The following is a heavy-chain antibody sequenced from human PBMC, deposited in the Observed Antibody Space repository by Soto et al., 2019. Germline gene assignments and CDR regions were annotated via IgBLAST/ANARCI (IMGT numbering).Heavy chain of an antibody. J-gene: IGHJ6*02. CDR1: GFTLSNNY. V-gene: IGHV3-53*01. Sequence: PGGSLRLSCAASGFTLSNNYVTWVRQAPGKGLEWISLIYSGGSTYYADSVKGRFTISRDNSKNTLYLQMNSLRAEDTAVYYCARVNTDNHYYGMDVWGQGTTVTVSS. CDR2: IYSGGST. D-gene: IGHD3-9*01. CDR3: ARVNTDNHYYGMDV.